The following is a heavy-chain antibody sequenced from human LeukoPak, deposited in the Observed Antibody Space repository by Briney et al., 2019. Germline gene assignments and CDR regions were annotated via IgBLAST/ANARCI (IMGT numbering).Heavy chain of an antibody. D-gene: IGHD6-19*01. CDR1: GFTFSSYA. V-gene: IGHV3-23*01. Sequence: GGSLRLSCAASGFTFSSYAMSWVRQAPGKGLEWFSAISGSGGSTYYADSVKGRFTISRDNSKNTLYLQMNSLRAEDTAVYYCAKYSRAAVAGNGYSDYWGQGTLVTVSS. CDR3: AKYSRAAVAGNGYSDY. J-gene: IGHJ4*02. CDR2: ISGSGGST.